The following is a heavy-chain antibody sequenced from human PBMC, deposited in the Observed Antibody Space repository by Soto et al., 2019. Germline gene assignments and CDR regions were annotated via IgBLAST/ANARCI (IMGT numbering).Heavy chain of an antibody. CDR1: GYTFTGYY. CDR3: ARAGGGGSTPLDY. D-gene: IGHD2-2*01. Sequence: ASVKVSCKASGYTFTGYYMHWVRQAPGQGLEWMGWINPNSGGTNYAQKFQGWVTMTRDTSISTAYMELSRLRSDDTAVYYCARAGGGGSTPLDYWGQGTLVTVSS. J-gene: IGHJ4*02. V-gene: IGHV1-2*04. CDR2: INPNSGGT.